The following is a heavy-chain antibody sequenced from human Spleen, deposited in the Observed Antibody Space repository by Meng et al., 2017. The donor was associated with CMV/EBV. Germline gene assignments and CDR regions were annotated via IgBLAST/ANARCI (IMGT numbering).Heavy chain of an antibody. J-gene: IGHJ4*02. CDR1: TFSSYA. Sequence: TFSSYARSWVRQAPGKGLEWVSAISGSGGSTYYADSVKGRFTISRDNSKNTLYLQMNSLRAEDTAVYYCAKADALYYDFWSGLGFFDYWGQGTLVTVSS. V-gene: IGHV3-23*01. CDR3: AKADALYYDFWSGLGFFDY. D-gene: IGHD3-3*01. CDR2: ISGSGGST.